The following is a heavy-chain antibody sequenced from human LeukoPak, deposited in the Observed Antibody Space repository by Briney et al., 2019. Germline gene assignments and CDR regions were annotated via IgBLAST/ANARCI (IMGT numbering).Heavy chain of an antibody. CDR1: GFTFSNSW. J-gene: IGHJ4*02. CDR2: IKPDGSEK. V-gene: IGHV3-7*01. CDR3: ASGYYFDY. Sequence: PGGSLRLSCAASGFTFSNSWMSWVRQAPGKGLECVANIKPDGSEKYYVDSVKGRFTISRDNAKNSLFLQLNSLRAEDTAVYYCASGYYFDYWGQGTLVTVSS.